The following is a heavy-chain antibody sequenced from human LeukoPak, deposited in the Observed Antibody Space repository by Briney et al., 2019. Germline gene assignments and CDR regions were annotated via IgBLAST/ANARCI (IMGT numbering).Heavy chain of an antibody. Sequence: GRSLRLSCAASGFTFDDYAMHWVRQAPGKGLEWVSGFSWNSGSIGYADSVKGRFTISRDNAKNSLYLQMNSLRAEDTALYYCAKDMNDFWTLFDYWGQGTLVTVSS. CDR2: FSWNSGSI. CDR3: AKDMNDFWTLFDY. J-gene: IGHJ4*02. V-gene: IGHV3-9*01. D-gene: IGHD3-3*01. CDR1: GFTFDDYA.